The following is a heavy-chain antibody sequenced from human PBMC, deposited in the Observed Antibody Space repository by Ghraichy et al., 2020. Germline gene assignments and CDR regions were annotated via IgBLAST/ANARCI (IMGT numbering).Heavy chain of an antibody. V-gene: IGHV4-31*03. CDR3: ARFGGRSLDY. Sequence: SETLSLTCTVSGGSISSGGYYWSWIRQHPGKGLEWIGYIYYSGSTYYNPSLKSRVTISVDTSKNQFSLKLSSVTAADTAVYYCARFGGRSLDYWGQGTLVTVSS. J-gene: IGHJ4*02. CDR1: GGSISSGGYY. D-gene: IGHD3-16*01. CDR2: IYYSGST.